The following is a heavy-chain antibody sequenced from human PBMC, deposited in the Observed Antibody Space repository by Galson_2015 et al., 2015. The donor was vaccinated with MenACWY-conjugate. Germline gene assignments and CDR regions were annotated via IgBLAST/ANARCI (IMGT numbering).Heavy chain of an antibody. D-gene: IGHD2-2*01. Sequence: ALRLSCAASGFTFSNAWLSWVRQAPGKGLEWVGRIKSKTDGGTTDYAAPVKGRFTISRDDSKNTLYLQMNSLKTEDTAVYYCTTEDVRSDIVVPYYYGMDVWGQGTTVTVSS. CDR1: GFTFSNAW. V-gene: IGHV3-15*01. J-gene: IGHJ6*02. CDR3: TTEDVRSDIVVPYYYGMDV. CDR2: IKSKTDGGTT.